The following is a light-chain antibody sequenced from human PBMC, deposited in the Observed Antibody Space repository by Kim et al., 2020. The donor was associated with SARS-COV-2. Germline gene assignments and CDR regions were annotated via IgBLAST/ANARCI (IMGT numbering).Light chain of an antibody. CDR1: QSVSNN. CDR2: DAS. V-gene: IGKV3-11*01. CDR3: QQRYNWPHT. J-gene: IGKJ5*01. Sequence: LSPGERAPLPCRASQSVSNNLAWYQQKPGQAPRLLIADASNRATGIPVRFSGSGSGTDFTLTISSLEPEDFAVYYCQQRYNWPHTFGQGTRLEIK.